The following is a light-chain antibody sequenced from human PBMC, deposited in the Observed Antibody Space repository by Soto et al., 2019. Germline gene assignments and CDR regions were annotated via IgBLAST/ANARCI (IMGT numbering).Light chain of an antibody. CDR1: QSVGTN. CDR2: GTS. V-gene: IGKV3-15*01. Sequence: EIVMTQSPATLSVSPGERATLSCRASQSVGTNVAWFQQKPGQAPRLLIYGTSTRATGIPVRFSGSGSGTEFTLTISRLQSEDFAVYYCQQYKNWPPITFGGGTKVDLK. J-gene: IGKJ4*01. CDR3: QQYKNWPPIT.